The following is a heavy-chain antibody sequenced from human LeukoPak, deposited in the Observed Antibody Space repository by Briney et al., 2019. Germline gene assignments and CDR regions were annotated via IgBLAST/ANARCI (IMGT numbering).Heavy chain of an antibody. J-gene: IGHJ4*02. D-gene: IGHD2-15*01. CDR1: GLTLGSYA. CDR2: IRYVGSNK. V-gene: IGHV3-30*02. Sequence: GGSLRLSCQALGLTLGSYAMPWSRQAPGKGLEWWQFIRYVGSNKYYADSVKGRFTISRDNSKNTLYLQMNSLRAEDTAVYYCARGYCSGGSCYSWERPLDYWGQGTLVTVSS. CDR3: ARGYCSGGSCYSWERPLDY.